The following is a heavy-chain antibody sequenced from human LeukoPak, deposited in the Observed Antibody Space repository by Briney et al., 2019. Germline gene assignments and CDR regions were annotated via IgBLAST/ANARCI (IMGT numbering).Heavy chain of an antibody. J-gene: IGHJ4*02. D-gene: IGHD4-17*01. CDR3: ARKTTALDY. CDR2: ISPDNGVT. CDR1: GYTFTDYY. Sequence: GASVKVSCKTSGYTFTDYYLYWVRQATGQGPEWMGRISPDNGVTKIAQKFQGRVTMTRDTSIYTIYMELGRLTGDDTAVYYCARKTTALDYWGQGTQISV. V-gene: IGHV1-2*06.